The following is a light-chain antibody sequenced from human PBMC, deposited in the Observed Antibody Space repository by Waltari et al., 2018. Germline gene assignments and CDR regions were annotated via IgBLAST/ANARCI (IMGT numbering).Light chain of an antibody. J-gene: IGKJ2*01. CDR3: QEYYGTPPDT. CDR1: QSVLYSSNNQNY. V-gene: IGKV4-1*01. CDR2: WAS. Sequence: DIVMTQSPDSLAVSLGESATINCKASQSVLYSSNNQNYLAWYQQKPGQPPKLLIYWASTRESGVPDRFGGSGSGTDFTLTISSLQAEDVAVYYCQEYYGTPPDTFGQGTKLEIK.